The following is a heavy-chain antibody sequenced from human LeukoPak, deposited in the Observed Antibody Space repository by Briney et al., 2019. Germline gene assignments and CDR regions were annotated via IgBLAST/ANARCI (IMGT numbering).Heavy chain of an antibody. D-gene: IGHD2-8*01. CDR1: GGSFSGYY. CDR2: INHSGST. Sequence: SETLSLTCAVYGGSFSGYYWSWIRQPPGKGLEWIGEINHSGSTNYNPSLKSRVTISVDTSKNQFSLKLSSVTAEDTAVYYCARDTPVYSLPLDYWGQGTLVTVSS. J-gene: IGHJ4*02. V-gene: IGHV4-34*01. CDR3: ARDTPVYSLPLDY.